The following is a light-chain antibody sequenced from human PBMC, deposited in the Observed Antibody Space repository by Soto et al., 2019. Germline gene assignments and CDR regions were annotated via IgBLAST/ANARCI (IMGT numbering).Light chain of an antibody. J-gene: IGLJ1*01. CDR1: SSDVGGYNY. CDR2: EVS. V-gene: IGLV2-14*01. Sequence: QSVLTRPASVSGSPGQSITISFTGTSSDVGGYNYVSWYQQHPGKAPKLMIYEVSNRPSGVSNRFSGSKSGNTASLTISGLQAEDEADYYCSSYTSSSTLYVFGTGTKVTVL. CDR3: SSYTSSSTLYV.